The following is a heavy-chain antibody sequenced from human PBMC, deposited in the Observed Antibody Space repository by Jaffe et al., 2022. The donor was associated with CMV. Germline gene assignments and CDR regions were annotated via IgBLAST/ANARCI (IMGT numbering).Heavy chain of an antibody. CDR2: IKQDGSEK. V-gene: IGHV3-7*01. Sequence: EVQLVESGGGLVQPGGSLRLSCAASGFTFSSYWMSWVRQAPGKGLEWVANIKQDGSEKYYVDSVKGRFTISRDNAKNSLYLQMNSLRAEDTAVYYCAREPRVYYYDSSGYYDYWGQGTLVTVSS. CDR3: AREPRVYYYDSSGYYDY. CDR1: GFTFSSYW. J-gene: IGHJ4*02. D-gene: IGHD3-22*01.